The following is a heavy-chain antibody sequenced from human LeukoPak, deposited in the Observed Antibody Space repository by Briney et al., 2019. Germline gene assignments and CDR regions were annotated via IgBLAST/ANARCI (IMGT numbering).Heavy chain of an antibody. CDR1: GYTFTDYY. CDR3: ATVWGIAVAGTSQRKFDY. V-gene: IGHV1-69-2*01. Sequence: GATVKISCKVSGYTFTDYYMHWVQQAPGKGLEWMGLVDPEDGETIYAEKFQGRVTITADTSTDTAYMELSSLRSEDTAVYYCATVWGIAVAGTSQRKFDYWGQGTLVPVSS. D-gene: IGHD6-19*01. CDR2: VDPEDGET. J-gene: IGHJ4*02.